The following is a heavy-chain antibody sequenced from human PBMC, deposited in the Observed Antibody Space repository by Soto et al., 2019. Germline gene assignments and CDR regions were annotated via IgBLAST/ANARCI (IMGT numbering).Heavy chain of an antibody. CDR2: ISYDGSKK. CDR1: GFSFSGYG. Sequence: QVQLVESGGGVVQPGRSLRLSCAAPGFSFSGYGMHWVRQAPGKGLEWVAVISYDGSKKYYADSVKGRFTISRDNSKNTLYLQMNSPRAEDTAVYYCAKDKGGMVHDYWGQGSLVTVSS. D-gene: IGHD3-10*01. J-gene: IGHJ4*02. V-gene: IGHV3-30*18. CDR3: AKDKGGMVHDY.